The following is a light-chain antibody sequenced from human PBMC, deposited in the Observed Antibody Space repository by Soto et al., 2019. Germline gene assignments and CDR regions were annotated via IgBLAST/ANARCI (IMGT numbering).Light chain of an antibody. J-gene: IGLJ2*01. CDR3: SSYTSSSTLVV. V-gene: IGLV2-14*01. CDR1: SSDVGGYNY. Sequence: QSVLTQPASVSGSPGQSITISCTGTSSDVGGYNYVSWYQQHPGKAPKLMIYDVNNRPSGVSNRFSGSKSGNTASLTISGLQAEDEADYYCSSYTSSSTLVVIGGGTKLTVL. CDR2: DVN.